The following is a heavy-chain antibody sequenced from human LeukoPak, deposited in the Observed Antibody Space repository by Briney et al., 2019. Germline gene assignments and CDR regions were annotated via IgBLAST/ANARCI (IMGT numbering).Heavy chain of an antibody. D-gene: IGHD2-15*01. CDR2: ISAYNGNT. Sequence: ASVKVSCKASGYTFTSYGISWVRQAPGQGLEWMGWISAYNGNTNYAQKLQGRVTMTTDTSTSTAYMELRSLRSDDTAVYYCARAIGLATATRPNWFDPWGQGTLVTVSS. CDR1: GYTFTSYG. CDR3: ARAIGLATATRPNWFDP. V-gene: IGHV1-18*01. J-gene: IGHJ5*02.